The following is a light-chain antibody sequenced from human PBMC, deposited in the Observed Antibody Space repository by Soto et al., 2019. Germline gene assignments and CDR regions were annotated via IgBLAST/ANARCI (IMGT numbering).Light chain of an antibody. J-gene: IGLJ1*01. V-gene: IGLV2-8*01. CDR1: ISDVGGYNY. CDR3: SSYAGSSNV. CDR2: EVN. Sequence: QCMLTQPPSASGSRGQSFAISCTGTISDVGGYNYVSWYQQHPGKAPKLMIYEVNKRPSGVPDRFSGSKSGNTASLTVSGLHAEDEADYYCSSYAGSSNVFGTGTKVTVL.